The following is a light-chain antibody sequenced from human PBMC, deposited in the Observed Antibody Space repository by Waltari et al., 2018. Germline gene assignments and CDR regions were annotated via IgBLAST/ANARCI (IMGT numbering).Light chain of an antibody. V-gene: IGLV2-14*01. CDR1: SSDIGGYNY. Sequence: QSALTQPASVSGSPGQSITISCTGTSSDIGGYNYVSWFQQHPGKAPKLIIYDVSAQPSGVSYRFSGSKSGNTASLTISGLQAEDEADYYCISYTSDTTFVFGAGTKVTVL. J-gene: IGLJ1*01. CDR3: ISYTSDTTFV. CDR2: DVS.